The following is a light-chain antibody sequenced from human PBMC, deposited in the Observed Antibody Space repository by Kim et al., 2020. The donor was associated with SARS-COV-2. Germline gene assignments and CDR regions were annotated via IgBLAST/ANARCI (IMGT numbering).Light chain of an antibody. CDR2: GAS. V-gene: IGKV3-15*01. CDR1: QSVSSN. Sequence: VSPGERATLSCRASQSVSSNLAWYQQKPGQAPRLLIYGASTRATGIPARFSGSGSGTEFTLTISSLQSEDFAVYYCQQYNNWPPWTFGQGTKV. J-gene: IGKJ1*01. CDR3: QQYNNWPPWT.